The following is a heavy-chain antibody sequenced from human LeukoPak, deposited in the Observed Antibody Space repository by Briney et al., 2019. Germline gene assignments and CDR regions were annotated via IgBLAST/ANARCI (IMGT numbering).Heavy chain of an antibody. Sequence: PGGSLRLSCAASGFTFSDSAVHCVRQASGKGLEWVGRIRSKAKSYATAYAASVKGRFTISRDDSETTAYLQMNSLKTEDTAVYYCTHYYDGSGYYGAFDSWGQGTMVTVSS. J-gene: IGHJ3*02. D-gene: IGHD3-22*01. CDR2: IRSKAKSYAT. V-gene: IGHV3-73*01. CDR1: GFTFSDSA. CDR3: THYYDGSGYYGAFDS.